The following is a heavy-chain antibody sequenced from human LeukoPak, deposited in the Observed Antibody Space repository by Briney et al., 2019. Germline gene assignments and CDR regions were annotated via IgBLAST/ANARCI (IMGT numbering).Heavy chain of an antibody. CDR1: GWTLTELS. V-gene: IGHV1-24*01. CDR2: FDAEDGES. J-gene: IGHJ4*02. D-gene: IGHD2-15*01. CDR3: APARKEEGSVVVVAAMFPLDH. Sequence: AAVTVPRQVSGWTLTELSMHWVRQAPGKGREGMGGFDAEDGESNHAQKLQGRVTMTEDTSTDTAHVELSSLRSKDTAVYYCAPARKEEGSVVVVAAMFPLDHWGQGTLVTVSS.